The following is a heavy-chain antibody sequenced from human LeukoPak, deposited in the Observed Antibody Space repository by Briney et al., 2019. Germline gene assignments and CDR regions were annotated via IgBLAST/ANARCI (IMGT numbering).Heavy chain of an antibody. CDR2: IAASGTT. CDR3: ARFPYFEGFDY. V-gene: IGHV4-4*08. CDR1: GGSIESYY. D-gene: IGHD3-9*01. J-gene: IGHJ4*02. Sequence: SETLSLTCSVSGGSIESYYWSWIRQPPGKGLEFIGYIAASGTTKHNPSLKSRVTLSMDTSRNQFSLKLRSVTAADTAVYFCARFPYFEGFDYWGQGTQVIVSS.